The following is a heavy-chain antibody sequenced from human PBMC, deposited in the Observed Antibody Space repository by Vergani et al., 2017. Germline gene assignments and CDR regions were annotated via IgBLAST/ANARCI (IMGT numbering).Heavy chain of an antibody. V-gene: IGHV4-34*01. CDR2: INHSGST. CDR3: VSGDYVFPYAFDI. D-gene: IGHD4-17*01. Sequence: QVQLQQWGAGLLKPSETLSLICAVYGGSFSGYYWSWIRQPPGKGLEWIGEINHSGSTNYNPSLKSRVTISVDTSKNQFSLKLSSVTAADTAVYYCVSGDYVFPYAFDIWGQGTMVTVSS. CDR1: GGSFSGYY. J-gene: IGHJ3*02.